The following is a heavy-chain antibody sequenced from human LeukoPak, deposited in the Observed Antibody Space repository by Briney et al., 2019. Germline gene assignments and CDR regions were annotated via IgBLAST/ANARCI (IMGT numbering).Heavy chain of an antibody. CDR1: GGSISSHY. D-gene: IGHD5-24*01. V-gene: IGHV4-59*11. J-gene: IGHJ4*02. CDR2: IYYSGST. CDR3: ARITRDGYNYDY. Sequence: SETLSLTCTVSGGSISSHYWSWIRQPPGKGLGWIGYIYYSGSTNYNPSLKSRVTISVDTSKNQFSLKLSSVTAADTAVYYCARITRDGYNYDYWGQGTLVTVSS.